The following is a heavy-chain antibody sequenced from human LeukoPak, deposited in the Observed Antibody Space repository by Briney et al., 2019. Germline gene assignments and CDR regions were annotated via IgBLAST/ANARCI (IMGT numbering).Heavy chain of an antibody. Sequence: SETLSLTCTVSGGSISSSSYYWSWIRQPPGKGLEWIGYIYYSGSTNYSPSLKSRVTISVDTSKNQFSLKLSSVTAADTAVYYCARSENYGVYGTYWYFDLWGRGALVTVSS. CDR1: GGSISSSSYY. J-gene: IGHJ2*01. CDR3: ARSENYGVYGTYWYFDL. V-gene: IGHV4-61*01. D-gene: IGHD5/OR15-5a*01. CDR2: IYYSGST.